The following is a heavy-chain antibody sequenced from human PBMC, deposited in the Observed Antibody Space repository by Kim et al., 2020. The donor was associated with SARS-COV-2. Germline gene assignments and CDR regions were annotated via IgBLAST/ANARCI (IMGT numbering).Heavy chain of an antibody. CDR2: IIPIFGTA. D-gene: IGHD2-2*01. Sequence: SVKVSCKASGGTFSSYAISWVRQAPGQGLEWMGGIIPIFGTANYAQKFQGRVTITADESTSTAYMELSSLRSEDTAVYYCAGAEVVVVPAAMVALGYYYYGMDVWGQGTTVTVSS. CDR3: AGAEVVVVPAAMVALGYYYYGMDV. CDR1: GGTFSSYA. J-gene: IGHJ6*02. V-gene: IGHV1-69*13.